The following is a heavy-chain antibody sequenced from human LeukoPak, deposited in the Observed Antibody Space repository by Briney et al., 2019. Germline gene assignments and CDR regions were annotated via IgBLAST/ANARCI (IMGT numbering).Heavy chain of an antibody. D-gene: IGHD2-15*01. CDR2: IYPSDSNT. J-gene: IGHJ4*02. V-gene: IGHV5-51*01. CDR1: GYSFANYW. Sequence: GESLKISCKGSGYSFANYWIGWVRQMPGKGLEWMGIIYPSDSNTRYNQSFQGQVTISADKSISTAYLQWSSLKASDTAMYYCALNPRGYCSGGSCYIGYWGQGTLVTVSS. CDR3: ALNPRGYCSGGSCYIGY.